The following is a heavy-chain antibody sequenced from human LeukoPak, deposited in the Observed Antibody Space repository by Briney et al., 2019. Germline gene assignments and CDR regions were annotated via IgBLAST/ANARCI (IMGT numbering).Heavy chain of an antibody. V-gene: IGHV3-53*01. Sequence: PGGSLRLSCAASGFTVSSNYMSWVRQAPGKGLEWVSLIYSGGSTYYADSVKGRFTISRDNSKNTLYLQMNSLRAVDTAVYYCARVGARDAYFDYWGQGTLVTVSS. CDR2: IYSGGST. D-gene: IGHD3-16*01. CDR1: GFTVSSNY. J-gene: IGHJ4*02. CDR3: ARVGARDAYFDY.